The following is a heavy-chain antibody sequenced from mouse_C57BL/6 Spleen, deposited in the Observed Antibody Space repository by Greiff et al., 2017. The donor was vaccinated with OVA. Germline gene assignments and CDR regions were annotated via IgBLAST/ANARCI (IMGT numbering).Heavy chain of an antibody. CDR1: GYTFTSYW. Sequence: QVQLQQPGAELVKPGASVKLSCKASGYTFTSYWMQWVKQRPGQGLEWIGEIDPSDSYTNYNQKFKGKATLTVDTSSSTAYMQLSSLTSEDSAVYYCARGTTVVEDYWGQGTTLTVSS. CDR3: ARGTTVVEDY. V-gene: IGHV1-50*01. CDR2: IDPSDSYT. D-gene: IGHD1-1*01. J-gene: IGHJ2*01.